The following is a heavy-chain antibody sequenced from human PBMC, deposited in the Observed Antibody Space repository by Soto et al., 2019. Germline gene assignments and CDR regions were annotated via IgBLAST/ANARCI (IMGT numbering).Heavy chain of an antibody. CDR2: ISFDGSNK. J-gene: IGHJ6*02. D-gene: IGHD1-1*01. CDR1: GFTFTSYG. V-gene: IGHV3-30*03. CDR3: ARQPQLGGHYYYYGMDV. Sequence: LRLSFAASGFTFTSYGIHWVRQAPVKGLEWVAVISFDGSNKDYADSVKGRFTISRDNSKNTLYLQMNSLRAEDTAVYYCARQPQLGGHYYYYGMDVWGQGTTVTVSS.